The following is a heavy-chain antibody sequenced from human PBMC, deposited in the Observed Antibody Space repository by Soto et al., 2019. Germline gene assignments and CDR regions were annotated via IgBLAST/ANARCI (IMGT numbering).Heavy chain of an antibody. CDR1: GFTFDDYA. CDR2: ISWNSGSI. Sequence: GGSLRLSCAASGFTFDDYAMHWVRQAPGKGLEWVSGISWNSGSIGYSDSVKGRFTISRDNAKNSLYLQMNSLRAEDTALYYCAKGRVRSTAGYMDVWGKGTTVTVSS. D-gene: IGHD4-17*01. CDR3: AKGRVRSTAGYMDV. V-gene: IGHV3-9*01. J-gene: IGHJ6*03.